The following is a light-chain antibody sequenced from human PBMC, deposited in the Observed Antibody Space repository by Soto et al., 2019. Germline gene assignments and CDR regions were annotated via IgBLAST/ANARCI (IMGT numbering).Light chain of an antibody. J-gene: IGKJ1*01. Sequence: DIQMSQSPSTLSESVGDRVTITCRASQSISSWLAWYQQKPGKAPKLLIYKASSLESGVPSRFSGSGSGTEFTLTISSLQPDDFATYYCQQYNSYRTFGQGTKVHIK. V-gene: IGKV1-5*03. CDR1: QSISSW. CDR3: QQYNSYRT. CDR2: KAS.